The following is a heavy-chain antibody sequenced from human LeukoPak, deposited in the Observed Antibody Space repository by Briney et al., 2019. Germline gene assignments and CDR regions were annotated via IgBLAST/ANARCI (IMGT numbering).Heavy chain of an antibody. D-gene: IGHD5-18*01. Sequence: GGSLRLSCAASGFTFSSYEMNWVRQAPGKGLEWVSYISSSGTTIYYADSVKGRFTISRDNAKNSLYLQMNSLRAEDTAVYHCARGGQLWAHFDYWGQGSLVTVSS. V-gene: IGHV3-48*03. CDR3: ARGGQLWAHFDY. J-gene: IGHJ4*02. CDR2: ISSSGTTI. CDR1: GFTFSSYE.